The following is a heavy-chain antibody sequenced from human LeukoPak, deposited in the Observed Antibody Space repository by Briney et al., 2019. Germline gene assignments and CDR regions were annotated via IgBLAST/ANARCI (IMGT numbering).Heavy chain of an antibody. CDR3: ASHLLTGTRRGEDLDY. CDR2: ISSSGSTI. CDR1: GFTFSDYY. J-gene: IGHJ4*02. Sequence: NPGGSLRLSCAASGFTFSDYYMSWIRQAPGKGLEWVSYISSSGSTIYYADSVKGRFTISRDNAKNSLYLQMNSLRAEDTAVYYCASHLLTGTRRGEDLDYWGQGTLVTVSS. V-gene: IGHV3-11*04. D-gene: IGHD3-9*01.